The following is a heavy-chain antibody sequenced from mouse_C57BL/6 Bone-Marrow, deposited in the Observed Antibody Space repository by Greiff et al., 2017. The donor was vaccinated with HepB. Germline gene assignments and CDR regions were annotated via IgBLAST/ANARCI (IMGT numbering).Heavy chain of an antibody. CDR1: GFTFSDYY. V-gene: IGHV5-12*01. CDR2: ISNGGGST. J-gene: IGHJ4*01. Sequence: EVKLMESGGGLVQPGGSLKLSCAASGFTFSDYYMYWVRQTPEKRLEWVAYISNGGGSTYYPDTVKGRFTISRDNAKNTLYLQMSRLTSEDTAMYYCARGSYRGYYAMDYWGQGTSVTVSS. D-gene: IGHD2-12*01. CDR3: ARGSYRGYYAMDY.